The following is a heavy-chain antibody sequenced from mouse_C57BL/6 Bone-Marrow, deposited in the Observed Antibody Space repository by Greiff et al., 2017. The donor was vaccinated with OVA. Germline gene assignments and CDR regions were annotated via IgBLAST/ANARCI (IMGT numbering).Heavy chain of an antibody. CDR1: GYTFTRYD. CDR2: IFPGDGST. J-gene: IGHJ1*01. D-gene: IGHD1-2*01. Sequence: VQLHQSGAELVKPGASVKLSCKASGYTFTRYDINWVRQRHETGLEWIGWIFPGDGSTKYNEKFKGKATLTTDKSSSTAYMQLSRLTSEDSAFYFCARSNSLLRLWYFDVWGAGTTVTVSS. V-gene: IGHV1S56*01. CDR3: ARSNSLLRLWYFDV.